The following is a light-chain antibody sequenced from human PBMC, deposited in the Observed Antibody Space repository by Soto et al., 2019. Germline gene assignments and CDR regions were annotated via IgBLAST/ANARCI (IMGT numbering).Light chain of an antibody. CDR2: EVR. V-gene: IGLV2-14*01. CDR3: CSYAGSYTWV. Sequence: QSALTQPASVSGSPGQSITISCTGTSSDIGDYDYVSWYQQRPGRAPKLMIYEVRYRPSGVSNRFSGSKSGNTASLTISGLQAEDEADFYCCSYAGSYTWVFGGGTKLTVL. J-gene: IGLJ3*02. CDR1: SSDIGDYDY.